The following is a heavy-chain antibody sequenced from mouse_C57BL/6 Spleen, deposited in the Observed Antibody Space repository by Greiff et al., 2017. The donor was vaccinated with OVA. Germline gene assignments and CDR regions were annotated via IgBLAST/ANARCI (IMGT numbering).Heavy chain of an antibody. CDR1: GYSITSGYY. D-gene: IGHD2-1*01. CDR2: ISYDGSN. Sequence: DVQLQESGPGLVKPSQSLSLTCSVTGYSITSGYYWNWIRQFPGNKLEWMGYISYDGSNNYNPSLKNRISITRDTSKNQFFLKLNSVTTEDTATYYCARRADGNYLFAYWGQGTLVTVSA. CDR3: ARRADGNYLFAY. V-gene: IGHV3-6*01. J-gene: IGHJ3*01.